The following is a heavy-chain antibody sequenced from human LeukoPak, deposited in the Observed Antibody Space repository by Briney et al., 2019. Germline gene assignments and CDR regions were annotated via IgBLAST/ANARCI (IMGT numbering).Heavy chain of an antibody. V-gene: IGHV3-49*04. CDR2: IRSKAYGGTT. CDR3: TRGNWNDVSPVDI. Sequence: PGGSLRLSCTASGFTFGDYAMSWVRQAPGKGLEWVGFIRSKAYGGTTEYAASVKGRFTISRDDSKSIAYLQMNSLKTEDTAVYYCTRGNWNDVSPVDIWGQGTMVTVSS. D-gene: IGHD1-1*01. J-gene: IGHJ3*02. CDR1: GFTFGDYA.